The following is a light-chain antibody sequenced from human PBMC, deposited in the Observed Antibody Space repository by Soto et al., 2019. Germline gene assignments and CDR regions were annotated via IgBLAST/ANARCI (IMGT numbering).Light chain of an antibody. CDR1: SSNIGAGYD. Sequence: QPVLTQPPSVSRAPGQRVTISCTGSSSNIGAGYDVHWYQQLPGTAPKLLIYGNSNRPSGVPDRFSGSKSGTSASLAITGLQAEDEADYYCQSYDSSLSGHVVFGGGTKLTVL. CDR2: GNS. J-gene: IGLJ2*01. CDR3: QSYDSSLSGHVV. V-gene: IGLV1-40*01.